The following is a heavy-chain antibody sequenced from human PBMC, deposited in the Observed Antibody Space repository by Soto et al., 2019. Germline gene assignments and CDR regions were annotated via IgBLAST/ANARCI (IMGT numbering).Heavy chain of an antibody. Sequence: QVPLVQSGAEEKKPGASVKVSCKASGYTFTSYAMHWVRQAPGQRLEWMGWINAGNGNTKYSQKFQGRVTITRDISASTAYMELSSLRSEDTAVYYCARGTVVTHFDYWGQGTLVTVSS. D-gene: IGHD2-15*01. J-gene: IGHJ4*02. V-gene: IGHV1-3*05. CDR1: GYTFTSYA. CDR3: ARGTVVTHFDY. CDR2: INAGNGNT.